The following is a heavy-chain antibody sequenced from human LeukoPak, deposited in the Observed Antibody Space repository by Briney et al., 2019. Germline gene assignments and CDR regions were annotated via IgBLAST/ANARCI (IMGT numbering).Heavy chain of an antibody. CDR2: INPNSGGA. J-gene: IGHJ4*02. V-gene: IGHV1-2*06. CDR1: GYTFTGYC. Sequence: GASVKVSCKASGYTFTGYCMHWVRQAPGQGLEWMGRINPNSGGANYAQKFQGRVTMTRDTSISTAYMELSRLRSDDTAVYYCAREVDSGSYYSFDYWGQGTLVTVSS. D-gene: IGHD1-26*01. CDR3: AREVDSGSYYSFDY.